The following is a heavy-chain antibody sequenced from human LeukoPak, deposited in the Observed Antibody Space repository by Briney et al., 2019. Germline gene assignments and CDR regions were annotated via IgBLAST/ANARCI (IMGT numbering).Heavy chain of an antibody. J-gene: IGHJ3*02. CDR1: GVSLDEYY. D-gene: IGHD2-8*01. CDR2: IYSSGST. Sequence: SETLSLTCSVSGVSLDEYYWYWVRQSAGKRLEWIGRIYSSGSTNYAPSLKSRVTMSIDTSKRHLSLKLSSVTAADTGFYYCARLNGDGFDIWGQGTKVTVSS. V-gene: IGHV4-4*07. CDR3: ARLNGDGFDI.